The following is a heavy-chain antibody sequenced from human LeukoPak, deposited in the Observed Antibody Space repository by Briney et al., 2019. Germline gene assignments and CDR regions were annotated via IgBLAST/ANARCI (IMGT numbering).Heavy chain of an antibody. CDR3: ARGSGNMVRGDFDY. CDR2: IYYSGSA. Sequence: SQTLSLTCTVSGGSISSGDYYWSWIRQPPGKGLEWIGYIYYSGSAYYNPSLRSRLTISVDTSKNQFSLKLSSVTAADTAVYYCARGSGNMVRGDFDYWGQGTLVTVSS. V-gene: IGHV4-30-4*01. CDR1: GGSISSGDYY. J-gene: IGHJ4*02. D-gene: IGHD3-10*01.